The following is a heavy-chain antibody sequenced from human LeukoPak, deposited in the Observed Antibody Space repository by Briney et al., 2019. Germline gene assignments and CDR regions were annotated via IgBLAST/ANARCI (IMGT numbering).Heavy chain of an antibody. J-gene: IGHJ4*02. CDR3: ARVELTTTMGGFDF. CDR2: ILPIFDTS. D-gene: IGHD4-11*01. CDR1: GGTFSNYA. V-gene: IGHV1-69*13. Sequence: SVKVSCKAAGGTFSNYAISWVRQAPGQGLEWMGGILPIFDTSTYAQRFQGRVTITADESTSTAYMELSSLRSEDTAIYYCARVELTTTMGGFDFWGQETLVTVSS.